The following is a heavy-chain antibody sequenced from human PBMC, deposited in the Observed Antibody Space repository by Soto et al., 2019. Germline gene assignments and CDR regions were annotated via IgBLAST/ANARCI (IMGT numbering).Heavy chain of an antibody. CDR2: MYPGGSDT. V-gene: IGHV5-51*01. D-gene: IGHD3-9*01. J-gene: IGHJ4*02. Sequence: PGESLKISCMTSGYSLTSYCVGWVLQMPGKGLEWMAIMYPGGSDTKYSPSFQGQVTISADKSTSSAYLQWSSLKASDTAMYYCARSPDYDILTGYYHFDYSGQGTLVTVSS. CDR1: GYSLTSYC. CDR3: ARSPDYDILTGYYHFDY.